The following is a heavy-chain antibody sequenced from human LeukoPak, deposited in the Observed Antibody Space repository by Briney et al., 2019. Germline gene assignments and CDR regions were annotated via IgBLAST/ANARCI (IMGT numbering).Heavy chain of an antibody. D-gene: IGHD3-9*01. Sequence: PSETLSLTCTVSGGSISSYYWSWIRQPPGKGLEWIGYIYYSGSTNYNPSLKSRVTISVDTSKNQFSLKLGSVTAADTAVYYCARAHYDILTGLPFDYWGQGTLVTVSS. V-gene: IGHV4-59*01. CDR2: IYYSGST. CDR1: GGSISSYY. J-gene: IGHJ4*02. CDR3: ARAHYDILTGLPFDY.